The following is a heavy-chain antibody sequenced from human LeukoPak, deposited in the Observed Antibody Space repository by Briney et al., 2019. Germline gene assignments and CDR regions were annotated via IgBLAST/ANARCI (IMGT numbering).Heavy chain of an antibody. Sequence: PGGSLRLSCAASGFTFSSYAMSWVRQAPGKGLEWVSYISSSGSTIYYADSVKGRFTISRDNAKNSLYLQMNSLRAEDTAVYYCARRPCGGSCYFYYYYGMDVWGQGTTVTVSS. V-gene: IGHV3-48*03. CDR2: ISSSGSTI. CDR3: ARRPCGGSCYFYYYYGMDV. J-gene: IGHJ6*02. CDR1: GFTFSSYA. D-gene: IGHD2-15*01.